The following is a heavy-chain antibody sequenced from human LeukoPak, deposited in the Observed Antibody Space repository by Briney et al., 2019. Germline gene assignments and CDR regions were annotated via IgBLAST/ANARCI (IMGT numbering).Heavy chain of an antibody. CDR2: IYATGTT. V-gene: IGHV4-61*02. CDR1: GGSISSGSYY. J-gene: IGHJ4*02. Sequence: SQTLSLTCTVSGGSISSGSYYWNWIRQPAGKGLEWLGRIYATGTTNYNPSLKSRVTMSIDTSKNQFSLRVTSVTAADTAVYYCTTVGSSGWFSFDYWGQGSLVTVSS. D-gene: IGHD6-19*01. CDR3: TTVGSSGWFSFDY.